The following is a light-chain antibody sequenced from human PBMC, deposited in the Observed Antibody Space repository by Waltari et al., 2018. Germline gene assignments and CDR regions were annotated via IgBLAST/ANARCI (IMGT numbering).Light chain of an antibody. V-gene: IGLV2-14*01. CDR2: EVT. CDR1: SSDIGRYNY. Sequence: QSALTQPASVSGSPGQSITISCTGTSSDIGRYNYVSWYQQHPGKTPKLMIYEVTNRPSGVSNRSSGSKSGNTASLTISGLQAEDEADYYCSSYISNNILVVFGGGTKVTVL. CDR3: SSYISNNILVV. J-gene: IGLJ2*01.